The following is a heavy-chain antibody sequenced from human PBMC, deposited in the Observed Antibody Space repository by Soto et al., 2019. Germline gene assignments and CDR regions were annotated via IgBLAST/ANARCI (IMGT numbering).Heavy chain of an antibody. V-gene: IGHV3-49*03. CDR1: GFTFGDYA. CDR2: IRSKAYGGTT. Sequence: GGSLRLCCTASGFTFGDYAMSWFRQAPGKGLEWVGCIRSKAYGGTTEYAASVKGRFAISRDESQNMVYLEINSLQIEDTAVYYCTTDSHLTPTLVRIDFWGHATLVTVSS. CDR3: TTDSHLTPTLVRIDF. J-gene: IGHJ4*01. D-gene: IGHD2-8*02.